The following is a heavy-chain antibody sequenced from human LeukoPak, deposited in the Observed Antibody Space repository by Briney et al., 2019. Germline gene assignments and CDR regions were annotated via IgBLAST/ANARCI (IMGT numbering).Heavy chain of an antibody. CDR3: ARDPVIAVAGFDY. CDR1: GFAFSSYW. D-gene: IGHD6-19*01. V-gene: IGHV3-7*01. J-gene: IGHJ4*02. CDR2: IRQDGSEK. Sequence: GGSLRLSCAASGFAFSSYWMSWVRQAPGKGLEWVANIRQDGSEKYYVDSVKGRFTISRDNAKNSLYLQMNSLRAEDTAVYYCARDPVIAVAGFDYWGQGTLVTVSS.